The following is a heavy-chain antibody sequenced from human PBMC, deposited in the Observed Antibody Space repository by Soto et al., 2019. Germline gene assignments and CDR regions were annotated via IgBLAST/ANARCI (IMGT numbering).Heavy chain of an antibody. V-gene: IGHV1-46*01. D-gene: IGHD3-22*01. J-gene: IGHJ4*02. CDR2: INPSGGST. CDR3: ARDHYDSSGLMDY. CDR1: GNTFTRKY. Sequence: QVQLVQSGPEVKKPGASVKVSCKASGNTFTRKYIHWVRQAPGQGLEWMGIINPSGGSTNYAQKFQGRVTLTRDTSTSTVYMELSSLRSEDTAVYYCARDHYDSSGLMDYWGQGTLVTVSS.